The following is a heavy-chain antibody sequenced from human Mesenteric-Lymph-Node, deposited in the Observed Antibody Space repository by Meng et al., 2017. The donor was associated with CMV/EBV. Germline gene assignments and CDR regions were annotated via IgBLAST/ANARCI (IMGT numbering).Heavy chain of an antibody. CDR2: IYHSGST. J-gene: IGHJ4*02. CDR3: ARDSGVGSSNDY. V-gene: IGHV4-38-2*02. CDR1: GYSISSGYY. D-gene: IGHD6-6*01. Sequence: SETLSLTCTVSGYSISSGYYWGWIRQPPGKGLEWIGSIYHSGSTYYNPSLKSRVTISVGTSKNQFSLKLSSVTAADTAVYYCARDSGVGSSNDYWGQGTLVTVSS.